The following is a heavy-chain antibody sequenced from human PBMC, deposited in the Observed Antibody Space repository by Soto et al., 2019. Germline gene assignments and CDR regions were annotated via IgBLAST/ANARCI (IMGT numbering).Heavy chain of an antibody. CDR1: GFLFSSYA. CDR3: ARDMGYSGGTGYGMDV. V-gene: IGHV3-30-3*01. J-gene: IGHJ6*02. Sequence: ESGGGVVQPGRALRLSCAASGFLFSSYALHWVRQAPGKGLEWVAVVSYDGSHKDHADSVKGRFTISRDNSKNTLFLQMNSLRPEDTAVYYCARDMGYSGGTGYGMDVWGQGTTVTVSS. D-gene: IGHD5-18*01. CDR2: VSYDGSHK.